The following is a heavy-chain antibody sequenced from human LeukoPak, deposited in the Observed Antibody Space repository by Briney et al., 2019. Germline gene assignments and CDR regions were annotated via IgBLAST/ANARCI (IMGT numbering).Heavy chain of an antibody. CDR1: GYRFTSYW. V-gene: IGHV5-51*01. CDR3: ASAQKSHGFDV. Sequence: GESLQISCKGSGYRFTSYWIGWVRPMPGRGLAWMGIIYPGDSDTRYTPSFQGQVTMSVDKSISTAYLQWSSLEASVTAMYYCASAQKSHGFDVWGQGTMVTVSS. CDR2: IYPGDSDT. J-gene: IGHJ3*01.